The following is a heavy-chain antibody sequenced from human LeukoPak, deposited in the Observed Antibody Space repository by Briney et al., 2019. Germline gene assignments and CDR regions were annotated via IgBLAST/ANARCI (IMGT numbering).Heavy chain of an antibody. J-gene: IGHJ4*02. CDR3: VRMTEGSLSPFDY. V-gene: IGHV4-39*07. Sequence: SETLSLTCTVSGGSISSSGYYWGWIRQPPGKGLEWIGNIYYSGSAYYNPSLKSRVTISVDTSKNQFSLKLSSVTAADTAVYYCVRMTEGSLSPFDYWGQGTLVTVSS. D-gene: IGHD6-19*01. CDR2: IYYSGSA. CDR1: GGSISSSGYY.